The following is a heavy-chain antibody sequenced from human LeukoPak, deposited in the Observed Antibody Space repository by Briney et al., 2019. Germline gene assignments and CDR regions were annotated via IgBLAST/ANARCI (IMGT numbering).Heavy chain of an antibody. CDR2: IYPGDSDA. J-gene: IGHJ4*02. D-gene: IGHD1-26*01. V-gene: IGHV5-51*01. CDR3: ARLVTTGPYSGSYSDY. CDR1: GYRFNSHW. Sequence: GESLKISCKASGYRFNSHWIGWVRQMPGKGLEWMGIIYPGDSDARYKPSFYGQVTISADKSISTAYLQWSSLKASDTAMYYCARLVTTGPYSGSYSDYWGQGTLVTVSS.